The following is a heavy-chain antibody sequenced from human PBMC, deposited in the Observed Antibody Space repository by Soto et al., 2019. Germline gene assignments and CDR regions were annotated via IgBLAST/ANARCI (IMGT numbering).Heavy chain of an antibody. CDR1: CASIRSTDYY. D-gene: IGHD2-21*02. CDR2: VYYTGST. V-gene: IGHV4-30-4*01. Sequence: SETLSLTCTVSCASIRSTDYYWSWIRQAPGKGLEWIGYVYYTGSTYYNPSLMSRLTISVDTSKNQFSLKLTSVTAAETAVYYCVRTAREGAVAPHWFDRWGQGTQVTGS. J-gene: IGHJ5*02. CDR3: VRTAREGAVAPHWFDR.